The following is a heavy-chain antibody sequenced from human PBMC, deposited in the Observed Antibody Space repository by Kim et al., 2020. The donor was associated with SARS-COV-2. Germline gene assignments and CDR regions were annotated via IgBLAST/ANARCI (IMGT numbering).Heavy chain of an antibody. CDR2: TRNKANSYTT. J-gene: IGHJ5*02. CDR3: ARGPTVFDWFSGGWFDP. V-gene: IGHV3-72*01. CDR1: GFTFSDHY. D-gene: IGHD3-9*01. Sequence: GGSLRLSCAASGFTFSDHYMDWVRQAPGKGLEWVGRTRNKANSYTTEYAASVKGRFTISRDDSKNSLYLQMNSLKTEDTAVYYCARGPTVFDWFSGGWFDPWGQGTLVTVSS.